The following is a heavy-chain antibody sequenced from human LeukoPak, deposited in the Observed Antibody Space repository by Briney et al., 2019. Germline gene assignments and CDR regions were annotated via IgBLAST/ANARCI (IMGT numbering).Heavy chain of an antibody. CDR1: GFTFNTYN. V-gene: IGHV3-21*01. CDR2: ITSSSSYI. CDR3: ARDPYSGNYGDYYYYYMDV. J-gene: IGHJ6*03. Sequence: GESLRLSCVASGFTFNTYNMNWVRQAPGKGLEWVPSITSSSSYIYYADSVKGRFTISRDNAKSSLYLQMNSLRDEDTAVYYCARDPYSGNYGDYYYYYMDVWGKGTTVTISS. D-gene: IGHD1-26*01.